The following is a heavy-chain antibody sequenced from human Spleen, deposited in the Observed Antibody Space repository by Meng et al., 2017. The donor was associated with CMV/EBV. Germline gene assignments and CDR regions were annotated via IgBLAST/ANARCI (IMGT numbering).Heavy chain of an antibody. D-gene: IGHD2-2*01. CDR3: ARPHYCSSTSCYRAFDI. CDR1: GGTFSSYT. Sequence: ASVKVSCKASGGTFSSYTISWVRQAPGQGLEWMGWINPNSGGTNYAQKFQGRVTMTRDTSISTAYMELSRLRSDDTAVYYCARPHYCSSTSCYRAFDIWGQGTMVTVSS. J-gene: IGHJ3*02. V-gene: IGHV1-2*02. CDR2: INPNSGGT.